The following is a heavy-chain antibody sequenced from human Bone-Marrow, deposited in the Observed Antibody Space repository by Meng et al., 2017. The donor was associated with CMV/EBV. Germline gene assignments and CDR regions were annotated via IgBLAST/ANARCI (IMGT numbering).Heavy chain of an antibody. CDR3: ARLDTSIAVAGTGGGY. V-gene: IGHV1-58*01. D-gene: IGHD6-19*01. J-gene: IGHJ4*02. CDR2: IVVGSGNT. CDR1: GFTFTSSA. Sequence: SVKVSCKASGFTFTSSAVQWVRQARGQRLEWIGWIVVGSGNTNYAQKFQERVTITRDMSTSTAYMELSSLRSEDTAVYYCARLDTSIAVAGTGGGYWGQGTLVTVSS.